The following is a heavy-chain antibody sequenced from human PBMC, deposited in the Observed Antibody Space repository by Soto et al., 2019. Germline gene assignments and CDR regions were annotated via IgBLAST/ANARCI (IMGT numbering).Heavy chain of an antibody. Sequence: ASVKVSCKASGYTFTSYAMHWVRQAPGQRLEWMGWINAGNGNTKYSQKFQGRVTITRDTSASTAYMELSSLRSEDTAVYYCAGPSIRELELNGFDPWGQGTLVTVSS. CDR3: AGPSIRELELNGFDP. J-gene: IGHJ5*02. CDR2: INAGNGNT. D-gene: IGHD1-7*01. CDR1: GYTFTSYA. V-gene: IGHV1-3*01.